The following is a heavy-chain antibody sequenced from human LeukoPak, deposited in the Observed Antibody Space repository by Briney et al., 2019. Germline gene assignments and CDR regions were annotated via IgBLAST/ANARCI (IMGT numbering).Heavy chain of an antibody. J-gene: IGHJ4*02. CDR3: AKEFVPGNFHY. V-gene: IGHV3-23*01. D-gene: IGHD2-21*01. Sequence: GGSLRLSCAASGFTVNTNYMSWVRQAPGKGLEWVSTIGLSGSSTYYAGSVKGRFTISRDNSKNTLYLQMNSLRAEDTAIYYCAKEFVPGNFHYWGQGTLVTVSS. CDR1: GFTVNTNY. CDR2: IGLSGSST.